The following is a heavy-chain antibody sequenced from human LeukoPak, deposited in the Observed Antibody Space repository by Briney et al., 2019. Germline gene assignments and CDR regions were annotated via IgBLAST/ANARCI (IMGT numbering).Heavy chain of an antibody. CDR3: AKEGRPNSGGGFFDY. V-gene: IGHV3-23*01. J-gene: IGHJ4*02. D-gene: IGHD5-12*01. CDR2: INENGGRT. Sequence: PGGSLRLSCAASGFSFSRFAMGWVRQAPGGGVEWVSTINENGGRTYYADSVKGRFTMSRDNSRSTLYRQMNSLRAEDTAVYYCAKEGRPNSGGGFFDYWGQGTRVAVSS. CDR1: GFSFSRFA.